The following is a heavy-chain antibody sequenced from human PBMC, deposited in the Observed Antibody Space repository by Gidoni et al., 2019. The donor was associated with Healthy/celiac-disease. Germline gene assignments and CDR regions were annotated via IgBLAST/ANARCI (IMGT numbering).Heavy chain of an antibody. CDR2: INHSGST. CDR1: GGSFSGYD. D-gene: IGHD3-10*01. CDR3: ARGEDYYGSGSYLRY. Sequence: QVQLQQWGAGLLKPSETLSLTCAVYGGSFSGYDWSWSRQPPGKGLEWIGEINHSGSTNYHPSPKSRVTISVDTSKNQFSLKLSSVTAADTAVYYCARGEDYYGSGSYLRYWGQGTLVTVSS. V-gene: IGHV4-34*01. J-gene: IGHJ4*02.